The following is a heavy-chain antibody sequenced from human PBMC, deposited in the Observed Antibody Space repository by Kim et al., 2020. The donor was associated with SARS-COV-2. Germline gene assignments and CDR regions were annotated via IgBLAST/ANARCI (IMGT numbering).Heavy chain of an antibody. CDR1: GGTFSNYA. V-gene: IGHV1-69*13. CDR3: ARGRGASSWLPDFEF. Sequence: SVKVSCKASGGTFSNYAISWVRRAPGQGLEWMGGIIPMFNIANYPQKFQGRVTITADESMSTAYMEVSSLRSEDTAVYYCARGRGASSWLPDFEFWGQGTLVTVSS. D-gene: IGHD6-13*01. J-gene: IGHJ4*02. CDR2: IIPMFNIA.